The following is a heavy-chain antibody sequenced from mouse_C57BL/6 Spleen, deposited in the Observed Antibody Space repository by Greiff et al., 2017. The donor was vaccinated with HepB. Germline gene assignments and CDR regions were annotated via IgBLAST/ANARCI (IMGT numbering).Heavy chain of an antibody. J-gene: IGHJ3*01. CDR2: IDPENGDT. Sequence: VQLQQSGAELVRPGASVKLSCTASGFNIKDDYMHWVKQRPEQGLEWIGWIDPENGDTEYASKFQGKATITADTSSNTAYLQLSSLTSEDTAVYYCTLITTVVAEAYWGQGTLVTVS. CDR1: GFNIKDDY. D-gene: IGHD1-1*01. V-gene: IGHV14-4*01. CDR3: TLITTVVAEAY.